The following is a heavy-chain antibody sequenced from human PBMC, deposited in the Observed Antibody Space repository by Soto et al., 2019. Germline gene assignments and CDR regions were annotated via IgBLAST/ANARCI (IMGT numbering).Heavy chain of an antibody. V-gene: IGHV3-30*18. Sequence: QVQLVESGGGVVQPGRSLRLSCAASGFTFSSYGMHWVRQAPGEGLEWVVVISYDGSIQYYTDSAKGRFTISRDNSKSTLYLQMNSLSAEDTAVYYCAKEIRAYSSIWSLDYWGQGTLVTVSS. D-gene: IGHD3-3*02. J-gene: IGHJ4*02. CDR1: GFTFSSYG. CDR3: AKEIRAYSSIWSLDY. CDR2: ISYDGSIQ.